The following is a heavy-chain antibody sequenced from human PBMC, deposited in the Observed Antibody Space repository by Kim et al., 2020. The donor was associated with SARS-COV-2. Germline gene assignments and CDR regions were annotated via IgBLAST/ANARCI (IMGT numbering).Heavy chain of an antibody. Sequence: GGTNYAQKFQGRVTMTRDTSISTAYMELSRLRSDDTAVYYCARQLGHRGYWGQGTLVTVSS. J-gene: IGHJ4*02. D-gene: IGHD1-1*01. CDR2: GGT. CDR3: ARQLGHRGY. V-gene: IGHV1-2*02.